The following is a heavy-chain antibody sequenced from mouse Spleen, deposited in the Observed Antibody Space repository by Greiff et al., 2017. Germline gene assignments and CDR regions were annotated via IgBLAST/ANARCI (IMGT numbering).Heavy chain of an antibody. J-gene: IGHJ2*01. CDR3: ARVPQLGLYFDY. CDR1: GYAFSSSW. D-gene: IGHD3-1*01. CDR2: IYPGDGDT. V-gene: IGHV1-82*01. Sequence: QVQLQQSGPELVKPGASVKISCKASGYAFSSSWMNWVKQRPGKGLEWIGRIYPGDGDTNYNGKFKGKATLTADKSSSTAYMQLSSLTSEDSAVYFCARVPQLGLYFDYWGQGTTLTVSS.